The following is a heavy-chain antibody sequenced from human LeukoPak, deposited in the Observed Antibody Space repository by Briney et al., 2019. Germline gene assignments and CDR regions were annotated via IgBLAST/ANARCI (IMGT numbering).Heavy chain of an antibody. CDR3: ANQVVVAATRWFDP. V-gene: IGHV3-48*01. CDR1: GFTFNSYS. D-gene: IGHD2-15*01. Sequence: GGSLRLSCAASGFTFNSYSMNWVRQAPGKGLEWVSYISSSSSTKYYADSVKGRFTISRDNSKNTLYLQMNSLRAEDTAVYYCANQVVVAATRWFDPWGQGTLVTVSS. CDR2: ISSSSSTK. J-gene: IGHJ5*02.